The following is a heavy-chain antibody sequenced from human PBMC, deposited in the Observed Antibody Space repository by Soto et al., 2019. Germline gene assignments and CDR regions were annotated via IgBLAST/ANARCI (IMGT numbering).Heavy chain of an antibody. Sequence: AVEVPYKRFGGTFIRCALLWLRPPPGQGLEWMGGIKPMFDSTNYAQKYQGRVTNTADESTSTAFMELSSLRSEDAAVYYWARRVVVTSVRDIAYFYYGLDVWSQGTTVTVSS. CDR2: IKPMFDST. CDR3: ARRVVVTSVRDIAYFYYGLDV. CDR1: GGTFIRCA. V-gene: IGHV1-69*13. J-gene: IGHJ6*02. D-gene: IGHD2-21*02.